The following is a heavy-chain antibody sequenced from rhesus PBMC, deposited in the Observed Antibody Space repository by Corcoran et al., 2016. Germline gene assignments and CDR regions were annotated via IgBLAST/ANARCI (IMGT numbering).Heavy chain of an antibody. CDR2: AGGGLGTT. CDR1: GGSISGYW. CDR3: ARFGSNYKYGLDS. Sequence: QVQLQESGPGLVKPSETLSLTCAVSGGSISGYWWGWIRQPPGKGRGWIGYAGGGLGTTHSTPSLQSRVTISPDTSKNRFSLKLSSVTAADTAVYYCARFGSNYKYGLDSWGQGVVVTVSS. J-gene: IGHJ6*01. V-gene: IGHV4-165*01. D-gene: IGHD3-16*01.